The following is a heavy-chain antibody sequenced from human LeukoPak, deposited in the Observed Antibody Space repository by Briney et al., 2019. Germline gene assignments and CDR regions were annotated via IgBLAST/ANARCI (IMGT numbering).Heavy chain of an antibody. CDR3: ATPLGVDYYDSSGYDDY. J-gene: IGHJ4*02. D-gene: IGHD3-22*01. Sequence: GGSLRLSCAASGFTFSSYSMNWVRQAPGKGLEWVSSISSSSSYIYYADSVKGRFTISRDNAKNSLYLQMNSLRAEDTAVYYCATPLGVDYYDSSGYDDYWGQGTLVTVSS. V-gene: IGHV3-21*01. CDR1: GFTFSSYS. CDR2: ISSSSSYI.